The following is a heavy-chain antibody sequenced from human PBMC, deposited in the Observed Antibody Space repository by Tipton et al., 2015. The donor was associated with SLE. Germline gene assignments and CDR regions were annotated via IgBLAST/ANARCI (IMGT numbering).Heavy chain of an antibody. D-gene: IGHD6-13*01. CDR3: ARDRGQQLQRGYSQH. J-gene: IGHJ1*01. CDR1: GGSFSSGSYY. V-gene: IGHV4-61*09. Sequence: TLSLTCTVSGGSFSSGSYYWSWIRQPAGKGLEWIGHIYTSGSTNYNPSLKSRVTISVDTSKNQFSLKLSSVTAADTAVYYCARDRGQQLQRGYSQHWGQGTLVTVSS. CDR2: IYTSGST.